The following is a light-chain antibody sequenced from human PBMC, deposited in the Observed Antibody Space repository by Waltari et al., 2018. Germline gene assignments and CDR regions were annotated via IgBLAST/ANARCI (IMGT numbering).Light chain of an antibody. CDR1: QSISTY. CDR2: AAS. J-gene: IGKJ4*01. Sequence: DIQMTQSPSSLPAYVGDTVTVTCRESQSISTYVNWYKQKPGKAPKLLLYAASSLQRGVPSRFRGSVSGTEFTLTISSLQPEDFATYYCQQSYTTPSLTFGGGTKVEMK. CDR3: QQSYTTPSLT. V-gene: IGKV1-39*01.